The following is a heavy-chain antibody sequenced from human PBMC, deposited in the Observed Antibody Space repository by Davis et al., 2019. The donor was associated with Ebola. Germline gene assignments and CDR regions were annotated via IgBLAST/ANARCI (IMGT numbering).Heavy chain of an antibody. CDR1: GYIFTGYF. J-gene: IGHJ5*02. Sequence: ASVKVSCKASGYIFTGYFIHWVRQAPGQGLEWMGRILPNNGGTNYAQKFQGRLTMTRDTSVSTAYMELNRLRSDDTAVYYCARVKTGTFYNWFDPWGQGTLVTVSS. CDR3: ARVKTGTFYNWFDP. V-gene: IGHV1-2*06. CDR2: ILPNNGGT. D-gene: IGHD1-1*01.